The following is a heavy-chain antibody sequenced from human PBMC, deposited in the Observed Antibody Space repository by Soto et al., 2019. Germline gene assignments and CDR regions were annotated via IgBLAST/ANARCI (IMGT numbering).Heavy chain of an antibody. D-gene: IGHD6-13*01. Sequence: SETLSLTCTVSGGSISSSSYYWGWIRQPPGKGQEWVGSIYYTGGTYYNPSLRSRVTISVDTSRTQFSLKLNSVTAADSAVYSCARQLSSSSFDSWGLGTLVTVSS. CDR3: ARQLSSSSFDS. CDR2: IYYTGGT. V-gene: IGHV4-39*01. J-gene: IGHJ4*02. CDR1: GGSISSSSYY.